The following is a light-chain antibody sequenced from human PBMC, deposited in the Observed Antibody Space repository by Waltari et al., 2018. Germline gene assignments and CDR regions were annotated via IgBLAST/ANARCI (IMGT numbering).Light chain of an antibody. Sequence: QSALTQPASVSGSPGQSITISCTGTSSDIGPYNYVSWYQQLPGKAPKLIISAVRRRPSGVSNRFSGSKSGNIASLTISGLQAEDEADYYCNSYTTSSTWVFGGGTKLTVL. V-gene: IGLV2-14*01. CDR2: AVR. J-gene: IGLJ3*02. CDR3: NSYTTSSTWV. CDR1: SSDIGPYNY.